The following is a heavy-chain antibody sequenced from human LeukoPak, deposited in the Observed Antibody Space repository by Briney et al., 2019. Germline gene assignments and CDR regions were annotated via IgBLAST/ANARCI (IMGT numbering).Heavy chain of an antibody. CDR3: ARVGAVVVAAATSFDY. CDR1: GGSFSGYY. D-gene: IGHD2-15*01. V-gene: IGHV4-34*01. Sequence: SETLSLTCAVYGGSFSGYYWSWIRQPPGKGLEWIGEINHSGSTNYNPSLKSRVTISVDTSKNHFSLKLSSLTAADTAVYYCARVGAVVVAAATSFDYWGQGTLVTVSS. J-gene: IGHJ4*02. CDR2: INHSGST.